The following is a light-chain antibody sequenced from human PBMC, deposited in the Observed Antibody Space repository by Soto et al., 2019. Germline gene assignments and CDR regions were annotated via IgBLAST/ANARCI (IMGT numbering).Light chain of an antibody. V-gene: IGKV1-33*01. Sequence: DIQMTQSPSSLSASVGDRVTITCQASQDIRKFLNWYQQRPGKAPKLLINDASNLETGVPSRFSGSGSGTEFTLTISSLQSEDFALYYCQHYNNWPPAWTFGQGTKVDIK. CDR3: QHYNNWPPAWT. J-gene: IGKJ1*01. CDR1: QDIRKF. CDR2: DAS.